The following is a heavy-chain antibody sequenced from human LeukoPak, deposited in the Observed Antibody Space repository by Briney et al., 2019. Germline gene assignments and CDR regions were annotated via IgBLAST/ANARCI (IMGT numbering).Heavy chain of an antibody. CDR1: GFTVSSNS. CDR3: ARRAGDYSHPYDY. V-gene: IGHV3-53*01. Sequence: GGSLRLSCTVSGFTVSSNSMSWVRQAPGKVLEWLSFIYSGGNTHNSDSVKGRFTISRDNSKNTLYLQMNSLRAEDTAVYYCARRAGDYSHPYDYWGQGTLVTVSS. D-gene: IGHD3-22*01. CDR2: IYSGGNT. J-gene: IGHJ4*02.